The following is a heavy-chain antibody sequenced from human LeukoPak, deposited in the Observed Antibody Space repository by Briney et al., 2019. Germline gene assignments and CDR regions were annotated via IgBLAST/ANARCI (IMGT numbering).Heavy chain of an antibody. J-gene: IGHJ4*02. CDR3: ARERAGYCSSTSCYIFDY. V-gene: IGHV4-4*07. CDR2: IYTSGST. Sequence: SETLSLTCTVSGGSISSYYWSWIRQPAGKGLEWIGRIYTSGSTNYNPSLKSRVTMSVDTYKNQFSLKLSSVTAADTAVYYCARERAGYCSSTSCYIFDYWGQGTLVTVSS. CDR1: GGSISSYY. D-gene: IGHD2-2*02.